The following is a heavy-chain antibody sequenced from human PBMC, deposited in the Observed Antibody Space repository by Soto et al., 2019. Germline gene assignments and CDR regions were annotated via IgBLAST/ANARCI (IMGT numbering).Heavy chain of an antibody. J-gene: IGHJ4*02. Sequence: GGSLRLSCAASGFTFSSYEMMWVRQAPGKGLEWVSFIHNSRGTTYYADSVKGRFTISRDNAQNSLYLQMSSLRAEDTAVYYCATSLSGYYYSYWGQGTLVTVSS. CDR3: ATSLSGYYYSY. CDR2: IHNSRGTT. D-gene: IGHD3-22*01. CDR1: GFTFSSYE. V-gene: IGHV3-48*03.